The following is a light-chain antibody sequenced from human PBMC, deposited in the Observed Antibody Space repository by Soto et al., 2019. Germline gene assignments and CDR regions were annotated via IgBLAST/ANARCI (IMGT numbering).Light chain of an antibody. Sequence: EIVMTQSPATLSVSPGERATLSCRASQGIKDYLAWFQQKPGQAPRLLVFATSARATGVPDRFRGSRSGTDFTLTISRLQPEDSATYYCHKYYNRPPWTFGQGTKVDIK. CDR2: ATS. CDR3: HKYYNRPPWT. J-gene: IGKJ1*01. V-gene: IGKV3-15*01. CDR1: QGIKDY.